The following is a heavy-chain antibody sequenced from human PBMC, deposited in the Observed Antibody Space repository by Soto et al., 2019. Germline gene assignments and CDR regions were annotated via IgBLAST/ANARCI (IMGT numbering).Heavy chain of an antibody. D-gene: IGHD1-26*01. CDR3: ARDGGSPGNYYSASDL. CDR1: RFTFSSYA. V-gene: IGHV3-30*04. Sequence: QVQLVESGGDVVQPGGSLRLSCAGSRFTFSSYAMHWVRQAPGKGLEWVSVISPDGSDTFYAESVKGRFTISRDNSKNTMYVQMNSLRPEDTAIYYCARDGGSPGNYYSASDLWCQGTMVTVSS. CDR2: ISPDGSDT. J-gene: IGHJ3*01.